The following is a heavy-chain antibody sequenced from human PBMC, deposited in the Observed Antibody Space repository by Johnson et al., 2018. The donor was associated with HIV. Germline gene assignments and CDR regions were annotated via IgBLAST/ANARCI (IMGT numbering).Heavy chain of an antibody. V-gene: IGHV3-30*18. CDR1: VFTFNSYG. CDR3: AKERGKRWLHPRDAFDI. Sequence: QVQLVESGGGVVQPGRSLRLSCAASVFTFNSYGMHWVRQAPGKGLEWVAVISYDGSNKYYADFVNGRFTISRDNSKNTLYLRMNSLRPEDTAVFYCAKERGKRWLHPRDAFDIWGQGTMVTVSS. CDR2: ISYDGSNK. D-gene: IGHD5-24*01. J-gene: IGHJ3*02.